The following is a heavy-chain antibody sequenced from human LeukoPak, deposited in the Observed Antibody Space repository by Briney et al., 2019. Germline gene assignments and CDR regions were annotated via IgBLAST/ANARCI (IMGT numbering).Heavy chain of an antibody. J-gene: IGHJ4*02. V-gene: IGHV4-61*08. CDR3: ARLVRGVIQYYFDY. CDR2: IYYSGTT. CDR1: GGSISSGGYY. Sequence: SETLSLTCAVSGGSISSGGYYWNWIRQPPGKGLEWIGYIYYSGTTNYNPSLKSRVTISVDTSKNQFSLKLSSVTAADTAVYYCARLVRGVIQYYFDYWGQGTLVTVSS. D-gene: IGHD3-10*01.